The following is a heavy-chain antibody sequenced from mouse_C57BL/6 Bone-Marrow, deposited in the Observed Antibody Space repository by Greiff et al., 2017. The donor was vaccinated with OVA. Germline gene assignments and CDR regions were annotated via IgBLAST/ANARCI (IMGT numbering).Heavy chain of an antibody. CDR2: IYPRSGNT. CDR1: GYTFTSYG. J-gene: IGHJ3*01. CDR3: ASSYAPWFAY. D-gene: IGHD2-10*02. Sequence: QVQLQQSGAELARPGASVKLSCKASGYTFTSYGISWVKQRTGQGLEWIGEIYPRSGNTYYNEKFKGKATLTADKSSSTAYMELRSLTSEDSAVDYCASSYAPWFAYWGQGTLVTVSA. V-gene: IGHV1-81*01.